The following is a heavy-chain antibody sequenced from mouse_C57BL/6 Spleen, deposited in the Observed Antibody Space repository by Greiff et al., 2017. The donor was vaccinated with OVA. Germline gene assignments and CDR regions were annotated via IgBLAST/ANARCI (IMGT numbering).Heavy chain of an antibody. D-gene: IGHD2-4*01. CDR1: GYAFSSYW. J-gene: IGHJ3*01. Sequence: QVQLQQSGAELVKPGASVKIPCKASGYAFSSYWMNWVKQRPGKGLEWIGQIYPGDGDTNYNGKFKGKATLTADKSSSTAYMQLSSLTSEDSAVYFCARHYYDYDEDFAYWGQGTLVTVSA. CDR3: ARHYYDYDEDFAY. CDR2: IYPGDGDT. V-gene: IGHV1-80*01.